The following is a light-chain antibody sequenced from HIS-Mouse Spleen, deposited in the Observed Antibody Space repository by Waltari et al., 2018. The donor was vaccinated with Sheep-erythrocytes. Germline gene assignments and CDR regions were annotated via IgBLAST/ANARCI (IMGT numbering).Light chain of an antibody. CDR3: LQDYNYPYT. Sequence: AIQMTQSPSSLSASVGDRVTIPCRASQGIRNDLGWYQQKPGKAPKVLIYASSSLQSGVPSRFSDSGSGTDFTLTISSLQPEDFATYDCLQDYNYPYTFGQGTKLEIK. J-gene: IGKJ2*01. CDR1: QGIRND. V-gene: IGKV1-6*01. CDR2: ASS.